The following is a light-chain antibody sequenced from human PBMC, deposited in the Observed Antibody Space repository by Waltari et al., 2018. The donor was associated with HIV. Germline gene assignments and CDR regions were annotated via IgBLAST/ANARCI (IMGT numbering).Light chain of an antibody. J-gene: IGLJ1*01. CDR2: DVS. CDR3: SSYTSSSTLRV. CDR1: SSDVGGYNY. V-gene: IGLV2-14*03. Sequence: QSALTQPASVSGSPGQSITISCTGTSSDVGGYNYVSWYQQHPGKAPRLMRYDVSNRPSGVANRFSGSKSGNTASLTISGLQAEDEADYYCSSYTSSSTLRVFGTGTKVTVL.